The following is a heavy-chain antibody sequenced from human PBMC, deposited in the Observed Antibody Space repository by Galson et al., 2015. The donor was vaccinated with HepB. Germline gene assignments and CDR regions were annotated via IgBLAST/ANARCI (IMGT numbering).Heavy chain of an antibody. J-gene: IGHJ6*02. CDR1: GDSVSSNSAA. V-gene: IGHV6-1*01. D-gene: IGHD1-1*01. Sequence: CAISGDSVSSNSAAWNWIRQSPSRGLEWLGRTYYRSKWYNDYAVSVKSRITINPDTSKNQFSLQLNSATPEDTAVYYCARMGTPYYYYGMDVWGQGTTVTVSS. CDR2: TYYRSKWYN. CDR3: ARMGTPYYYYGMDV.